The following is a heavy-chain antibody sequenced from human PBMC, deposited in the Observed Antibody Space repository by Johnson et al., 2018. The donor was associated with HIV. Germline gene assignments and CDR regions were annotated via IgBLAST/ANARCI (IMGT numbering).Heavy chain of an antibody. CDR1: GFTFSSYG. Sequence: QVQLVESGGGVVQPGGSLRLSCAASGFTFSSYGMHWVRQAPGKGLEWVAVIRYDGTNKYYAYSVKGRFTISRDNSKNTLYLEMNSLRAEDTAVYYCASGAYYDFWSGLAHAFDIWGQGTMVTVSS. V-gene: IGHV3-30*02. CDR2: IRYDGTNK. CDR3: ASGAYYDFWSGLAHAFDI. J-gene: IGHJ3*02. D-gene: IGHD3-3*01.